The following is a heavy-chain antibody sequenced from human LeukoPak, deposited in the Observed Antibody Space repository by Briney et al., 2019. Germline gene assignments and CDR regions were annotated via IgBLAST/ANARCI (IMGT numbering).Heavy chain of an antibody. D-gene: IGHD3-22*01. J-gene: IGHJ4*02. CDR3: ARGYYYDSSGYPLSTFDY. V-gene: IGHV1-2*06. Sequence: ASVKVSCKTSGYTFTDYYMHWVRQAPGQGLEWMGRITPNSGCTNYAQNFQGRVTMTRDTSISTVYMELSRLRSDDTAVYYCARGYYYDSSGYPLSTFDYWGQGTLVTVSS. CDR2: ITPNSGCT. CDR1: GYTFTDYY.